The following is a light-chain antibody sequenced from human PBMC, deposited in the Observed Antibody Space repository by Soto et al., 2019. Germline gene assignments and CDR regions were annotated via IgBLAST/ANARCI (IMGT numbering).Light chain of an antibody. CDR1: QGISSY. CDR2: TAS. V-gene: IGKV1-9*01. CDR3: QQLYTYPLT. Sequence: DIQLTHSPSFLSASVGDRVTITCRASQGISSYLAWYQQKPGKAPMLLIYTASTLQSGVPSRFSGSGSGTEFTLTISSLQPEDFGTYYCQQLYTYPLTFGGGTKAEIK. J-gene: IGKJ4*01.